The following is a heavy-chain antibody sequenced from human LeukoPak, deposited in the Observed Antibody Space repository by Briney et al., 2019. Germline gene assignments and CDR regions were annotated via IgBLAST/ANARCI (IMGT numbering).Heavy chain of an antibody. CDR3: VKHHSVADAFDV. Sequence: PSETLSLTCSVSGVSISSSGFYWGWIRQPRGEGLEWIASVFFRGATYDNPSLEGRVAIGVDTSKNQISLNLTSVTAADTSMYYCVKHHSVADAFDVWGAGTVVTVSS. V-gene: IGHV4-39*01. CDR1: GVSISSSGFY. CDR2: VFFRGAT. J-gene: IGHJ3*01. D-gene: IGHD6-19*01.